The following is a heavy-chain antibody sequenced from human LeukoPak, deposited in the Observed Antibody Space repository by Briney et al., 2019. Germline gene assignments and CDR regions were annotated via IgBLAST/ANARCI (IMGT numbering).Heavy chain of an antibody. CDR3: ARVGSCGGGTCAWDY. D-gene: IGHD2-15*01. J-gene: IGHJ4*02. V-gene: IGHV4-39*01. CDR2: IYYSGKT. CDR1: GGSISSSSYL. Sequence: SETLSLTCTVSGGSISSSSYLWGWIRQPPGKGLECIAIIYYSGKTHYNPSLRSRVTISVDTSKNQFSLKLSSMTAADTALYYCARVGSCGGGTCAWDYWGLGTLVIVSS.